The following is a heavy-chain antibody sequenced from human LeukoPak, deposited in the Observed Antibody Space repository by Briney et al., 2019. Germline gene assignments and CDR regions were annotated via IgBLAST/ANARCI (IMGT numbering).Heavy chain of an antibody. D-gene: IGHD3-22*01. Sequence: SVKVSCKASGGTFSSYAISWVRQAPGQGLEWVGGIIPIFGTANYAQKFQGRVTITADESTSTAYMELSSLRSEDTAVYYCARDKAAGSSGYSPTPWFDPWGQGTLVTVSS. V-gene: IGHV1-69*13. CDR1: GGTFSSYA. CDR2: IIPIFGTA. J-gene: IGHJ5*02. CDR3: ARDKAAGSSGYSPTPWFDP.